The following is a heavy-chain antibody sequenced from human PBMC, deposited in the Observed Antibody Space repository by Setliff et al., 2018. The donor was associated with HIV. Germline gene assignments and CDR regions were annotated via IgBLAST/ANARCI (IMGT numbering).Heavy chain of an antibody. CDR2: IYYTGST. Sequence: KPSETLSLTCTVSGGPITSGDYHWSWIRQPPGKGLEWIGYIYYTGSTYYNPSLKSRLTISIDTSKNQFSLKLRSVTAADTAVYYCARDLGGPRNFDNWGQGTLVTGSS. D-gene: IGHD2-15*01. J-gene: IGHJ4*02. CDR3: ARDLGGPRNFDN. V-gene: IGHV4-30-4*08. CDR1: GGPITSGDYH.